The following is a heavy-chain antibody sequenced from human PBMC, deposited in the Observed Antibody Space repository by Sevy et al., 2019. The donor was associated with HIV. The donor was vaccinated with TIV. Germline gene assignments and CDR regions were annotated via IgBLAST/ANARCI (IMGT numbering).Heavy chain of an antibody. D-gene: IGHD2-21*02. V-gene: IGHV1-8*01. CDR3: AKLASCGGDCYYFDF. J-gene: IGHJ4*02. Sequence: ASVKVSCKASGYTVTDYDITWVRQVTGQGLELVGWMNPNSGHTAYTENFQGRVSTTRDTSISTAYMELSSLRSEDTAVYYCAKLASCGGDCYYFDFWGQGTLVTVSS. CDR1: GYTVTDYD. CDR2: MNPNSGHT.